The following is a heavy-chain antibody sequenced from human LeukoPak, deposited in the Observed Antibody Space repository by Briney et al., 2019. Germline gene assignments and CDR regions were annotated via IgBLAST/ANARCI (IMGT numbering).Heavy chain of an antibody. J-gene: IGHJ4*02. V-gene: IGHV1-18*01. CDR2: ISAYNGNT. D-gene: IGHD3-22*01. Sequence: ASVKVSCKASGYTFTSYGISWVRQAPGQGLEWMGWISAYNGNTNYAQKLQGRVTMTTDTSTSTVYMELKSLRSDDTAVYYCARGGDYYDSSGYYIDYWGQGTLVTVSS. CDR1: GYTFTSYG. CDR3: ARGGDYYDSSGYYIDY.